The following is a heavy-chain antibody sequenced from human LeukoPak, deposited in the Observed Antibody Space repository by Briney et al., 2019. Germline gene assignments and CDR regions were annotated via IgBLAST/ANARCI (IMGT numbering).Heavy chain of an antibody. Sequence: GGSLRLSCAASGFTFSSYEMNWVRQAPGKGLEWVSFISSSGSTIYYADSVKGRFTISRDNAANSLYLQMNSLRAEDTAVYYCVRDRGKCFWGADVSYFDYWGQGTLVTVSS. CDR3: VRDRGKCFWGADVSYFDY. D-gene: IGHD3-3*01. CDR2: ISSSGSTI. J-gene: IGHJ4*02. V-gene: IGHV3-48*03. CDR1: GFTFSSYE.